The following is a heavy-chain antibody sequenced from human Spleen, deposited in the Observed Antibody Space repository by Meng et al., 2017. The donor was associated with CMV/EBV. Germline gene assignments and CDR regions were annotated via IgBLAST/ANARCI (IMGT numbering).Heavy chain of an antibody. Sequence: GESLKISCKGSVDSFTGYWIAWVRQMPGKGLEWMGIIYPGDSDTRYSPSFQGQVTISVDKSIATAHLQWSSLKASDTAMYYCARQYCSSTSCYFIDYWGQGTLVTVSS. CDR3: ARQYCSSTSCYFIDY. D-gene: IGHD2-2*01. V-gene: IGHV5-51*01. CDR1: VDSFTGYW. CDR2: IYPGDSDT. J-gene: IGHJ4*02.